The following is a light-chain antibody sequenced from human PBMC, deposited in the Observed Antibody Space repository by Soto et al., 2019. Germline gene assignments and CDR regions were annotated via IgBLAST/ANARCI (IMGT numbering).Light chain of an antibody. Sequence: AIQMTQSPSSLSASVGDRVTISCRASQGIGNALGWYQQKPGKAPKLLIYAASSLQSGVPSRFSGSGSGTDFTLTISSLQPEDFATYYCQQANSFPSFGQGTKVDIK. CDR1: QGIGNA. J-gene: IGKJ1*01. CDR3: QQANSFPS. CDR2: AAS. V-gene: IGKV1-6*01.